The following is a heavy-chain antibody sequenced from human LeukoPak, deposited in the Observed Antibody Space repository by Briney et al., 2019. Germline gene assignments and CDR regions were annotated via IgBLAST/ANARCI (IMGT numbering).Heavy chain of an antibody. V-gene: IGHV3-66*01. CDR2: IYSGGST. Sequence: GGSLRLSCEVSGFTFSSFAMSWVRQAPGKGLEWVSVIYSGGSTYYADSVKGRFTISRDNSKNTLYLQMNSLRAEDTAVYYCARDKGKDYYDSSGYYYWGQGTLVTVSS. D-gene: IGHD3-22*01. CDR1: GFTFSSFA. J-gene: IGHJ4*02. CDR3: ARDKGKDYYDSSGYYY.